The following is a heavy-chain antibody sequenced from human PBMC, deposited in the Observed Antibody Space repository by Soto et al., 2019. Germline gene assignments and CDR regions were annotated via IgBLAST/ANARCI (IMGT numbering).Heavy chain of an antibody. J-gene: IGHJ4*02. D-gene: IGHD2-21*02. CDR2: IIPFFGTP. CDR3: VREVVTETTLGYFDS. Sequence: QVQLVQSGAAEKKSGSSVRVSCTASGGTFSNDAISWVRQVPGQGAEWLGRIIPFFGTPDYSQIFRGRLTITADESTGTDYMDLRRLRSDDTAVYYCVREVVTETTLGYFDSWGQGTLVTVSS. V-gene: IGHV1-69*01. CDR1: GGTFSNDA.